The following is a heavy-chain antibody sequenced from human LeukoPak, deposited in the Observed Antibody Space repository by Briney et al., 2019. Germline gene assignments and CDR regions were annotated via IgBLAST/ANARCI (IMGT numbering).Heavy chain of an antibody. V-gene: IGHV1-69*05. D-gene: IGHD6-6*01. CDR1: EGTFSSYA. J-gene: IGHJ5*02. CDR3: ARDGGQYSNPHRYNWFDP. Sequence: ASVKISCKASEGTFSSYAISWVRQAPGQGLEWMGGIIPIFGTANYAQKFQGRVTITTDESTSTAYMELSSLRSEDTAVYYCARDGGQYSNPHRYNWFDPWGQGTLVTVSS. CDR2: IIPIFGTA.